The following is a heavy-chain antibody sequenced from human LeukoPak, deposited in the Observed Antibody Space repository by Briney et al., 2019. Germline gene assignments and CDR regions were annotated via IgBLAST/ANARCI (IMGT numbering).Heavy chain of an antibody. CDR2: ISAYNGNT. CDR3: ARDPAGVSGVLMVYATYYYYGMDV. D-gene: IGHD2-8*01. J-gene: IGHJ6*02. CDR1: GYTFTSYG. V-gene: IGHV1-18*01. Sequence: GASVKVSCKASGYTFTSYGISWVRQAPGQGVEWMGWISAYNGNTNYAQKRQGRVTMTTDTSTSTAYMELRSLRSDDTAVYYCARDPAGVSGVLMVYATYYYYGMDVWGQGTTVTVSS.